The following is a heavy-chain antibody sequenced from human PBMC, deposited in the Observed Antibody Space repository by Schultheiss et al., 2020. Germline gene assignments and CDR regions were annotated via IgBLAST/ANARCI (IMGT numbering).Heavy chain of an antibody. Sequence: GESLKISCVVSGFTVSSNYMSWVRQAPGKGLEWVSVIYSGGSTYYADSVKGRFIISRDNSKNTLYLQVNSLRAEDTAVYYCARDKTVAGCFDYWGQGTLVTVSS. D-gene: IGHD6-19*01. CDR2: IYSGGST. CDR3: ARDKTVAGCFDY. J-gene: IGHJ4*02. CDR1: GFTVSSNY. V-gene: IGHV3-53*01.